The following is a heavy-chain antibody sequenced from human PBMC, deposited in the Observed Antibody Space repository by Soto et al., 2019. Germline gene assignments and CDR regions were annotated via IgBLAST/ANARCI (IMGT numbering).Heavy chain of an antibody. CDR1: GASISGFY. CDR2: IYATGTT. D-gene: IGHD5-12*01. V-gene: IGHV4-4*07. J-gene: IGHJ4*02. CDR3: AASAYDTFLDY. Sequence: SETLSLTCTVSGASISGFYWSWIRKSAGKGLEWIGRIYATGTTDYNPSLKSRVMMSVDTSKKQFSLKLRSVTAADTAVYYCAASAYDTFLDYWAQGSLVTVAS.